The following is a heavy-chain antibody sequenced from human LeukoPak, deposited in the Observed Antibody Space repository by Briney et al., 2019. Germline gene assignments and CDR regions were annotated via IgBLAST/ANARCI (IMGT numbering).Heavy chain of an antibody. CDR1: GGSISSYY. CDR2: IYYSGST. V-gene: IGHV4-59*01. D-gene: IGHD6-13*01. J-gene: IGHJ5*02. CDR3: AREALSGSSFSGFDP. Sequence: PSETLSLTYTVSGGSISSYYWSWIRQPPGKGLEWIGYIYYSGSTNYNPSLKSRVTISVDTSKNQFSLKLSSVTAADTAVYYCAREALSGSSFSGFDPWGQGTLVTVSS.